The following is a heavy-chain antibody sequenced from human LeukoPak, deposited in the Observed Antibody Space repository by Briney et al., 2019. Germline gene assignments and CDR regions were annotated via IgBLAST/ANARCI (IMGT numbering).Heavy chain of an antibody. D-gene: IGHD3-3*01. CDR3: ARGPPQYYDFWSGPSPSAFDI. CDR2: MNPNSGNT. CDR1: GYTFTSYD. Sequence: ASVKVSCKASGYTFTSYDINWVRQATGQGLEWMGWMNPNSGNTGYAQKFQGRVTITRNTSISTAYMELSSLRSEDMAVYYCARGPPQYYDFWSGPSPSAFDIWGQGTMVTVSS. J-gene: IGHJ3*02. V-gene: IGHV1-8*03.